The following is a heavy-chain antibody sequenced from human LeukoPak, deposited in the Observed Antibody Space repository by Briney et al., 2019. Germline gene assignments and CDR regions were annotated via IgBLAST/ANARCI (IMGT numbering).Heavy chain of an antibody. V-gene: IGHV4-59*01. J-gene: IGHJ4*02. CDR3: ARYSDFAREVDY. CDR1: GGSISSYY. CDR2: IYYSAST. D-gene: IGHD4-11*01. Sequence: PSETLPLTCTVSGGSISSYYWSWIRQPPGKGLEWIGYIYYSASTNYNPSLKSRVTISVDTSNNQFSLKLSSVTAADTAVYYCARYSDFAREVDYWGQGTLVTVSS.